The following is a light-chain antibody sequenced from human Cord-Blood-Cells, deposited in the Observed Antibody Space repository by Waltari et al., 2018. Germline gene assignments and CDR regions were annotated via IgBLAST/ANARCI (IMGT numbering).Light chain of an antibody. CDR2: YAS. J-gene: IGKJ2*01. CDR1: QDISNY. V-gene: IGKV1-33*01. CDR3: QQYDNLPYT. Sequence: DIQMTQSPSSLFASAGDRVTITCQAIQDISNYLNWYQQKPGKAPKLLIYYASNLETGVPSRFSGSGSGTDFTFTISSLQPEEIATYYCQQYDNLPYTFGQGTKLEIK.